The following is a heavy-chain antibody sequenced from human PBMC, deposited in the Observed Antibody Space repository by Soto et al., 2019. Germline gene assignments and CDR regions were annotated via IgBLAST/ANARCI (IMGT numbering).Heavy chain of an antibody. CDR3: AKEDDGGGPTAYFDY. J-gene: IGHJ4*02. CDR2: VSGSDGNT. CDR1: GFTFSSYG. Sequence: PGGSLRLSCAASGFTFSSYGMSWVRLAPGKGLEWVSGVSGSDGNTYYADPVKGRLTISRDNSENMLYLQMNSLRAEDTAVYYCAKEDDGGGPTAYFDYWGQGTLVTVSS. D-gene: IGHD3-16*01. V-gene: IGHV3-23*01.